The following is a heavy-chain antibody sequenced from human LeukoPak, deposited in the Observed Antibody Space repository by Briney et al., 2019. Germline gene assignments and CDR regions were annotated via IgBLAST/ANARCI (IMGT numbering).Heavy chain of an antibody. CDR3: ARRARGAKFGSCAFDI. D-gene: IGHD3-10*01. Sequence: SETLTLTCTVSGGSISSSTYYWGWIRQPPGKGLEWIGSIYYSGSTYYNPSLKSRVTISVDTSKNQFSLKLSSVTAADTAVYYCARRARGAKFGSCAFDIWGQGTMVTVSS. CDR2: IYYSGST. CDR1: GGSISSSTYY. V-gene: IGHV4-39*01. J-gene: IGHJ3*02.